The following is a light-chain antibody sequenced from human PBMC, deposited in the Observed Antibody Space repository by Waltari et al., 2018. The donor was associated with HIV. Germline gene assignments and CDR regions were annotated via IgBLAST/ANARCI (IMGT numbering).Light chain of an antibody. CDR2: EDS. CDR3: QSYDRSRSGSFV. J-gene: IGLJ1*01. CDR1: SSNIGAGYD. Sequence: QSVLTQPPSVSGAPGQRVTISCTGNSSNIGAGYDVHWYQHLPGTAPKLLIDEDSNRPSGVPDRFSASRSDTSASLANTGLQAEDEADYHCQSYDRSRSGSFVFGTGTKVTVL. V-gene: IGLV1-40*01.